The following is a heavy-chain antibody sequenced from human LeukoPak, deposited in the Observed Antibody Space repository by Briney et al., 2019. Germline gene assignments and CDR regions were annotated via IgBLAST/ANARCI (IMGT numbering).Heavy chain of an antibody. CDR1: GFIFSTYA. J-gene: IGHJ4*02. CDR3: AKMDSGSYYVLDY. D-gene: IGHD1-26*01. Sequence: GGSLRLSCAASGFIFSTYAMSWVRQAPGKGLEWVSGISASGGSTYFADSVKGRFTISRDNSKKTLYLQMNSLRAEDTAVYYCAKMDSGSYYVLDYWGQGTLVTVSS. V-gene: IGHV3-23*01. CDR2: ISASGGST.